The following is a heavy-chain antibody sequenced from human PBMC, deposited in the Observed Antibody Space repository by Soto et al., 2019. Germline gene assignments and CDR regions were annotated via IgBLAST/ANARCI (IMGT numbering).Heavy chain of an antibody. Sequence: QVLLQQWGAGLLKSSETLSLTCAVYGGSFSVYSWTWIRQPPGKGLEWIGEINHSGSINYNPSLKSRVTISVDTSKNHFLLKLSSVTAADTAVYYCVRPPYGFGFDVWGQGTMVTVSS. D-gene: IGHD4-17*01. CDR1: GGSFSVYS. J-gene: IGHJ3*01. V-gene: IGHV4-34*01. CDR3: VRPPYGFGFDV. CDR2: INHSGSI.